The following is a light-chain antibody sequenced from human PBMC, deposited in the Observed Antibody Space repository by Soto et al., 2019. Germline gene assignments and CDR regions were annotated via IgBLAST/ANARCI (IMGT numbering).Light chain of an antibody. CDR2: AAS. Sequence: DIQVTQSPSSLSASVGDRGTITCRASQDIRTYLAWYQQKPGKAPKLLIFAASTLQSGVPPRFIGSGSGTDFTLTISNLQPEDFATYYCQQGTALMYTFGQGTKLEIK. J-gene: IGKJ2*01. CDR3: QQGTALMYT. CDR1: QDIRTY. V-gene: IGKV1D-12*01.